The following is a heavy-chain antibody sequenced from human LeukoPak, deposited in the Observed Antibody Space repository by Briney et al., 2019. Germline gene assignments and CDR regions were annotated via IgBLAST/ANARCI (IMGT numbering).Heavy chain of an antibody. Sequence: GASVKVSCKASGGTFSSYAISWVRQAPGQGLEWMGRIIPILGIANYAQKFQGRVTITADKSTSTVYMELSSLRSEDTAVYYCARAGVGATGGEAFDIWGQGTMVTVSS. CDR2: IIPILGIA. J-gene: IGHJ3*02. CDR1: GGTFSSYA. CDR3: ARAGVGATGGEAFDI. V-gene: IGHV1-69*04. D-gene: IGHD1-26*01.